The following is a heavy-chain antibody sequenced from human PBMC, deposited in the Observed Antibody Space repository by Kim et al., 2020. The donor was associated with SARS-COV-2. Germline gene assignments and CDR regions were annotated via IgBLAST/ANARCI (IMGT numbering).Heavy chain of an antibody. D-gene: IGHD3-10*01. V-gene: IGHV3-23*01. CDR2: ISGSGGDT. CDR3: TRFKWFGEEGF. CDR1: GFSFTNYA. Sequence: GGSLRLSCVGSGFSFTNYAMSWVRQAPGKGLDWVSRISGSGGDTFYAESVKGRFTISRDNSKNTLYLQMNSLRVEDTAVYYCTRFKWFGEEGFWGQGTLVIVSS. J-gene: IGHJ4*02.